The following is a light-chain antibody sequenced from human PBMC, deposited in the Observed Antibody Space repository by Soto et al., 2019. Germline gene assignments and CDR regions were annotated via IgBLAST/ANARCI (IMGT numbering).Light chain of an antibody. CDR2: AAS. Sequence: IQLTQSPSSLSASVGDTVTITCRASQGISSYLAWYQQKPGKAPKLLIYAASTLRSGVPSRFSGSGSGTDFTLTISSLQPEDFATYYCQQLNDYPITFGRGTRLEIK. CDR1: QGISSY. J-gene: IGKJ5*01. V-gene: IGKV1-9*01. CDR3: QQLNDYPIT.